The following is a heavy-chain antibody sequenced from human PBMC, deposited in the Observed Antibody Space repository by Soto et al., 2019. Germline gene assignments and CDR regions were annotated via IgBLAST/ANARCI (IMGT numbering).Heavy chain of an antibody. CDR3: ARHRDYPFDY. J-gene: IGHJ4*02. V-gene: IGHV4-59*11. Sequence: SETLSLTCTVSGGSISSHYWSWIRQPPGKGLEWIGYIYYSGSTNYNPSLKSRVTISVDTSKNQFSLKLSSVTAADTAVYYCARHRDYPFDYWGQGTLVTVSS. CDR1: GGSISSHY. CDR2: IYYSGST. D-gene: IGHD4-17*01.